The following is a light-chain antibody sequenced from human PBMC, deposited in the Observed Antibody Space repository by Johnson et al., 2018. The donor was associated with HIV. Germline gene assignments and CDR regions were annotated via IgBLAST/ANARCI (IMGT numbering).Light chain of an antibody. J-gene: IGLJ1*01. CDR1: SCDIGNNY. V-gene: IGLV1-51*01. Sequence: QSVLTQPPSVSAAPGQMVTISCSGTSCDIGNNYVSCHQQLPGTAPKLLIYDNNKRPSGIPDRISGYKSGTSATLGITGLQTGDEADYYCGTWDTRLSAGHVFGAGTNVTVL. CDR3: GTWDTRLSAGHV. CDR2: DNN.